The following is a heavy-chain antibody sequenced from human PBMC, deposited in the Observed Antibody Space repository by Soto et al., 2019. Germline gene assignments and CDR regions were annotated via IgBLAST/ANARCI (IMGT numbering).Heavy chain of an antibody. CDR2: IWYDGSNK. Sequence: GGSLRLSCAASGFTFSSYGMHWVRQAPGKGLEWVAVIWYDGSNKYYADSVKGRFTISRDNSKNTLYLQMNSLRAEDTAVYYCARDGYNYGVDAFDIWGQGTMVTVSS. CDR3: ARDGYNYGVDAFDI. V-gene: IGHV3-33*01. J-gene: IGHJ3*02. CDR1: GFTFSSYG. D-gene: IGHD5-12*01.